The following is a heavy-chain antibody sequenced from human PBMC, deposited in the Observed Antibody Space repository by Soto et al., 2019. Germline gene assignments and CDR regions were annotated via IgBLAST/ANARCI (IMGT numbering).Heavy chain of an antibody. D-gene: IGHD3-10*01. CDR2: ISNRADST. J-gene: IGHJ6*02. CDR3: VFFNPYYHGSGSDYEMDV. Sequence: EVHLLESGGGLVQPGGSLRLSCAASGFTFSNYAMNWVRQAPGKGLEWVSGISNRADSTYYADSVKGRFTISRDNSKNRLFLQMNSLRDEDTAIYYCVFFNPYYHGSGSDYEMDVWGQGTTVTVSS. V-gene: IGHV3-23*01. CDR1: GFTFSNYA.